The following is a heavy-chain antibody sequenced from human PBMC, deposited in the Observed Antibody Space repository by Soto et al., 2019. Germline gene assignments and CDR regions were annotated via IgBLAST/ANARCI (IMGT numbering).Heavy chain of an antibody. CDR3: ARGGTGITGTIGKYYYYYGMDV. CDR1: GGTFSSYA. J-gene: IGHJ6*02. CDR2: IIPIFGKA. D-gene: IGHD1-20*01. Sequence: GASVKVSCKASGGTFSSYAISWVRQAPGQGLEWMGGIIPIFGKANYAQKFQGRVTITEDESTSTAYMELSSLRSEDTAVYYCARGGTGITGTIGKYYYYYGMDVWGQGTTVTVSS. V-gene: IGHV1-69*13.